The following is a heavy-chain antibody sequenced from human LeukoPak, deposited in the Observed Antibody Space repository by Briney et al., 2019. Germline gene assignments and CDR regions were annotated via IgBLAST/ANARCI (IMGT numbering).Heavy chain of an antibody. D-gene: IGHD6-13*01. CDR2: IYYSGST. CDR3: ARDRYSSSWNRNYYGMDV. V-gene: IGHV4-39*07. CDR1: SGSISSSSYY. J-gene: IGHJ6*02. Sequence: SETLSLTCTVSSGSISSSSYYWGWIRQPPGKGLEWIGSIYYSGSTYYNPSLKSRVTISVDTSKNQFSLKLSSVTAADTAVYYCARDRYSSSWNRNYYGMDVWGQGTTVTVSS.